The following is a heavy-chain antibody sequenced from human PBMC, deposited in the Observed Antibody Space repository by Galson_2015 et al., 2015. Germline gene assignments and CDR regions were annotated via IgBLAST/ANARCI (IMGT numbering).Heavy chain of an antibody. Sequence: SLRLSCAASGFTFSNYGMHWVRQAPGKGLEWVAVISYDGSNKYYADSVKGRFTISRDNSKNTLYLQMNSLRAEDTAVYYCAKDISIRPRYYGMDVWGQGTTVTVSS. V-gene: IGHV3-30*18. D-gene: IGHD2/OR15-2a*01. CDR2: ISYDGSNK. CDR3: AKDISIRPRYYGMDV. J-gene: IGHJ6*02. CDR1: GFTFSNYG.